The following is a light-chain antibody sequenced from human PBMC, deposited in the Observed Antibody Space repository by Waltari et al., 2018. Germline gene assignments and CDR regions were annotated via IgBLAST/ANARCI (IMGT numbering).Light chain of an antibody. Sequence: QSALTQPASVSGSPGQSITISCTGTSSDLGGYNYVSWYQQHPGKAPKLRIYEVANRPSGVTSRLPGSKSGNTASRTISGLQAEDESEYYCISYTSRAAAYVFGTGTTVTVL. V-gene: IGLV2-14*01. CDR2: EVA. J-gene: IGLJ1*01. CDR1: SSDLGGYNY. CDR3: ISYTSRAAAYV.